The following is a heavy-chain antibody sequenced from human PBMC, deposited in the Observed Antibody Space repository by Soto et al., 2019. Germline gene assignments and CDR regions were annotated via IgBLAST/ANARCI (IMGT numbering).Heavy chain of an antibody. Sequence: EVQLLESGGGFVQPGGSLRLSCAASGFIFSNYAMTWVRQAPGEGLEWVSGITSTGSSTYYADSVKGRFTISRDNSKNTLFLQINSLRAVDPAVYYCAKGAEGYVVSSLDFWGQGTLVSVSS. CDR2: ITSTGSST. J-gene: IGHJ4*02. CDR1: GFIFSNYA. D-gene: IGHD5-12*01. V-gene: IGHV3-23*01. CDR3: AKGAEGYVVSSLDF.